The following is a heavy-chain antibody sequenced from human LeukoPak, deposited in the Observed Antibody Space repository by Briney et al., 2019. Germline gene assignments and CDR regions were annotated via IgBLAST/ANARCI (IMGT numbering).Heavy chain of an antibody. CDR1: GYTFTSYD. Sequence: ASVKVSCKASGYTFTSYDINWVRQATGQGLEWMGWMNPNSGNTGYAQKFQGRVTMTRNTSISTAYMELSSLRSEDTAVYYCARIGAVAGSKGGSWTPPDVWGQGTTVTVSS. D-gene: IGHD6-19*01. CDR3: ARIGAVAGSKGGSWTPPDV. J-gene: IGHJ6*02. V-gene: IGHV1-8*01. CDR2: MNPNSGNT.